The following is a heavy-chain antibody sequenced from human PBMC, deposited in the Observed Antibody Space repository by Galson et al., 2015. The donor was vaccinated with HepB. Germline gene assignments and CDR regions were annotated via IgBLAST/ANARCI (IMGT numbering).Heavy chain of an antibody. Sequence: SLRLSCAASGFTFSSYGMHWVRQAPGQGLEWVAVIWYDGSNKYYADSVKGRFTISRDNSKNTLYLQMNSLRAEDTAVYYCARVGHYDYVWGSYRLGAFDIWGQGTMVTVSS. V-gene: IGHV3-33*01. D-gene: IGHD3-16*02. CDR3: ARVGHYDYVWGSYRLGAFDI. CDR1: GFTFSSYG. J-gene: IGHJ3*02. CDR2: IWYDGSNK.